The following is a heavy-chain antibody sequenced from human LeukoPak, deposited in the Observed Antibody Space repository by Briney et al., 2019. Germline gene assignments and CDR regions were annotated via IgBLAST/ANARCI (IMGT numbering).Heavy chain of an antibody. D-gene: IGHD6-13*01. V-gene: IGHV3-21*01. CDR2: ISSSSSYI. J-gene: IGHJ4*02. CDR3: ARAMRAAAGVPFDY. Sequence: GRSLRLSCAASGFTFSSYSMNWVRQAPGKGLEWVSSISSSSSYIYYADSVKGRFTISRDNAKNSLYLQMNSLRAEDTAVYYCARAMRAAAGVPFDYWGQGTLVTVSS. CDR1: GFTFSSYS.